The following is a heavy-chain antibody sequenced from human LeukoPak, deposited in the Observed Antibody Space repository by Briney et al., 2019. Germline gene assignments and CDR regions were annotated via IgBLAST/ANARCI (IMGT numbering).Heavy chain of an antibody. CDR1: GFTFGDYA. CDR2: IRSKAYGGTT. D-gene: IGHD4-17*01. J-gene: IGHJ4*02. CDR3: TRVESVTTGGAFDY. Sequence: GVLRLSCTASGFTFGDYAMSWVRQAPGKGLEWVGFIRSKAYGGTTEYAASVKGRFTISRDDSKSIAYLQMNSLKTEDTAVYYCTRVESVTTGGAFDYWGQGTLVTVSS. V-gene: IGHV3-49*04.